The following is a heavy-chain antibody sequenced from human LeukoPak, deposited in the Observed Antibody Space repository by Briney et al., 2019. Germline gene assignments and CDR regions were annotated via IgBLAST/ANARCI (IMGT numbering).Heavy chain of an antibody. CDR1: GFTFSSYG. D-gene: IGHD3-9*01. CDR3: TKVTGFVWLFPFDS. V-gene: IGHV3-30*18. Sequence: PGGSLRLSCAASGFTFSSYGMHWVRQAPGKGLEWVAVISYDGTNKYYADSVKGRFTISRDNSKNTLYLQMNSLRPEDTAVYYCTKVTGFVWLFPFDSWGQGTPVTVSS. J-gene: IGHJ4*02. CDR2: ISYDGTNK.